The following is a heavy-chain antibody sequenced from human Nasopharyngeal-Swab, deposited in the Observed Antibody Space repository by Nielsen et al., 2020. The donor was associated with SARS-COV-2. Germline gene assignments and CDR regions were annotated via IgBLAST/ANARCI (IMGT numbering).Heavy chain of an antibody. Sequence: SETLSLTCAVSGGSISSGGYSWSWIRQPPGKGLEWIGYIYHSGSTYYNPSLKSRVTISVDRSKNQFSLKLSSVTAADTAVYYCARSKKQQLTLVAYWGPGTLVPVSS. V-gene: IGHV4-30-2*01. CDR1: GGSISSGGYS. CDR2: IYHSGST. D-gene: IGHD6-13*01. CDR3: ARSKKQQLTLVAY. J-gene: IGHJ4*02.